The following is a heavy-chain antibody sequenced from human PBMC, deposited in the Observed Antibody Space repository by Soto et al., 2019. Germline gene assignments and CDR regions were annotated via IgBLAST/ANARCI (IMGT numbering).Heavy chain of an antibody. CDR2: INTDGSNT. CDR3: AREFCSGGNCYTYYFDP. J-gene: IGHJ5*02. Sequence: LRLSCAASGLTFNRYWMHWVHNAPGKGLVWVSHINTDGSNTNYADSVKGSFTISRDNAKSTTFLQMNSLRDDDTAVYYCAREFCSGGNCYTYYFDPWGQGIPVTVSS. V-gene: IGHV3-74*01. CDR1: GLTFNRYW. D-gene: IGHD2-15*01.